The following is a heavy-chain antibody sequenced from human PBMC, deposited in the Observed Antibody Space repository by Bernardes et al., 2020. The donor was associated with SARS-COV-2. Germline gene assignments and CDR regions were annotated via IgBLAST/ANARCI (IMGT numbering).Heavy chain of an antibody. V-gene: IGHV4-34*10. CDR1: GGSVYSHY. D-gene: IGHD1-26*01. J-gene: IGHJ5*02. CDR2: IHHSGRN. CDR3: ARLTDDNGKYFWFDP. Sequence: TLSLTCNVSGGSVYSHYWTWIRQPPGKGLEWLGEIHHSGRNNYNPSLRSRITMSVDTSKNQFSVRLNSVTAADTAVYYCARLTDDNGKYFWFDPWGQGTLVTVSS.